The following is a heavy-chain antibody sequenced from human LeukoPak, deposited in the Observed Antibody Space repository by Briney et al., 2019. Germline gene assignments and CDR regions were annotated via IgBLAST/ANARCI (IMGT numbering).Heavy chain of an antibody. CDR2: LTGSGGTT. D-gene: IGHD3-22*01. CDR1: GFTFRDYG. Sequence: GGSLRLSCAASGFTFRDYGMSWVRQAPGKGLEWVSALTGSGGTTYYADSVKGRFTISRDNSKNTLYLQMNSLRAEDTAVYYCAKRDGSGYYYFDYWGQGTLVTVSS. V-gene: IGHV3-23*01. J-gene: IGHJ4*02. CDR3: AKRDGSGYYYFDY.